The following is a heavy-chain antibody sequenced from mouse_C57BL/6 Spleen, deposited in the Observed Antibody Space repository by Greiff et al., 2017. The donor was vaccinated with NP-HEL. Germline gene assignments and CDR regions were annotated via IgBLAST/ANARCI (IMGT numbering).Heavy chain of an antibody. J-gene: IGHJ4*01. Sequence: EVQLQESGPGLVKPSQSLSLTCSVTGYSITSGYYWNWIRQRPGNKLEWLGYISKDGSNNYNPSFKNRISITHDTSKNQLYLKMNSVPTADTDTYYCARDDDYDVDYWGQGTSVTVSS. CDR3: ARDDDYDVDY. D-gene: IGHD2-4*01. V-gene: IGHV3-6*01. CDR2: ISKDGSN. CDR1: GYSITSGYY.